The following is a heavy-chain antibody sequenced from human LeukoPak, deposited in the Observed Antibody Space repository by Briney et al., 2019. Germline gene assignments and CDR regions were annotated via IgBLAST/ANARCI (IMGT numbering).Heavy chain of an antibody. CDR1: GFTFSSYW. J-gene: IGHJ6*03. CDR2: IKQDGSEK. V-gene: IGHV3-7*01. D-gene: IGHD3-16*01. Sequence: PGGSLRLSCAASGFTFSSYWMSWVRQAPGKGLEWVANIKQDGSEKYYVDSVKGRFTISRDNAKNSLYLQMNSLRAEDTAVYYCAKVYERFYYYMDVWGKGTTVTVSS. CDR3: AKVYERFYYYMDV.